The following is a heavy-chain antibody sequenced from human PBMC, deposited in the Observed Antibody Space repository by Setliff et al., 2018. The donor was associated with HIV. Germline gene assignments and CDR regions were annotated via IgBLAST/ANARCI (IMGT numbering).Heavy chain of an antibody. CDR1: GASITSHY. CDR3: ARGRTQWPNYNYFDP. J-gene: IGHJ5*02. Sequence: PSETLSLTCTVSGASITSHYWTWIRQPAGKGLQWIGRIHTSGNTNYNPSLKSRVTISVDTSKSQFPLKLSSLTAADTAVYYCARGRTQWPNYNYFDPWGLGTLVTVSS. V-gene: IGHV4-4*07. D-gene: IGHD6-19*01. CDR2: IHTSGNT.